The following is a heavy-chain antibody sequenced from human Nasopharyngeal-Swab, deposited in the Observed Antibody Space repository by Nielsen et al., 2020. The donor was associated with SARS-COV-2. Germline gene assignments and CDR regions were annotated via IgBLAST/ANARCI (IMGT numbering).Heavy chain of an antibody. D-gene: IGHD3-10*01. CDR3: AREPGDGVYWFDP. J-gene: IGHJ5*02. V-gene: IGHV1-46*01. CDR1: GDTFTIYY. CDR2: IKPSGGST. Sequence: ASVKVPCRASGDTFTIYYMLWVRQAPVQGLEWMGIIKPSGGSTSYGQKFQGRVTKTRDTSTGTVYMELSSLRAEDTAVYYCAREPGDGVYWFDPWGQGTLVTVSS.